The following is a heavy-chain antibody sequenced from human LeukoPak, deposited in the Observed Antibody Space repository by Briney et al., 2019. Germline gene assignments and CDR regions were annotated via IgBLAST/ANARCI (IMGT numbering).Heavy chain of an antibody. CDR1: GYTFTSYA. Sequence: ASVKVSCKASGYTFTSYAMHWVRQAPGQRLEWMGWINAGNGNTKYSQKFQGRVTITRDTSASTAYMELSSLRSEDTAVYYCARDGGYNWNDVAFDIWGQGTVVTVSS. CDR3: ARDGGYNWNDVAFDI. V-gene: IGHV1-3*01. D-gene: IGHD1-1*01. CDR2: INAGNGNT. J-gene: IGHJ3*02.